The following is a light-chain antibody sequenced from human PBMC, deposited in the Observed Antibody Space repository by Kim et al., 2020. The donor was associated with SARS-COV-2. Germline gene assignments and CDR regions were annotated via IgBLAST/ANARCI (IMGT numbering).Light chain of an antibody. V-gene: IGLV3-21*04. Sequence: APGKTARITCGGNNIGSKSVHWYQQKPGQAPVLVIYYDSDRPSGIPERFSGSNSGNTATLTISRVEAGDEADYYCQVWDSSSAIAVFGGGTKVTVL. J-gene: IGLJ3*02. CDR2: YDS. CDR3: QVWDSSSAIAV. CDR1: NIGSKS.